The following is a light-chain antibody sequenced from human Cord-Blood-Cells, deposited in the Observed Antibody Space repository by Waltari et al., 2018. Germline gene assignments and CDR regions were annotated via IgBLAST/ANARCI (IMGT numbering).Light chain of an antibody. CDR2: WAS. Sequence: DIVMTQPPDSLAVSLGERATINSNSSQSVLYSTNTKNYLAWYQQKPGQPPKLLIYWASTRESGVPDRFSGSGSGTDFTLTISSLQAEDVAVYYCQQYYSTPPTFGQGTKVEIK. CDR1: QSVLYSTNTKNY. CDR3: QQYYSTPPT. J-gene: IGKJ1*01. V-gene: IGKV4-1*01.